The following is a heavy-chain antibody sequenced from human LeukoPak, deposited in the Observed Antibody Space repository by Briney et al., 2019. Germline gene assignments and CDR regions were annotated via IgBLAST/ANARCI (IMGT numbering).Heavy chain of an antibody. Sequence: GGSLRLSCTASGFTFNTHWMYWIRQAPGKGLVWVSRISSDVSDTTYADSVKGRFTISRDNAKNTLYLQMNSLRVEDTAVYYCARAGYNWEHDYWGQGTLVTVSS. CDR3: ARAGYNWEHDY. J-gene: IGHJ4*02. D-gene: IGHD5-24*01. V-gene: IGHV3-74*01. CDR1: GFTFNTHW. CDR2: ISSDVSDT.